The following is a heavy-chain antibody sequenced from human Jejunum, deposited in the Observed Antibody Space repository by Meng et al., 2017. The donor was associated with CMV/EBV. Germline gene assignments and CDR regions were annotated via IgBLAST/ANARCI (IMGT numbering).Heavy chain of an antibody. J-gene: IGHJ4*02. CDR3: ARDSYSSGTH. CDR2: INTDGRNT. Sequence: EVPRVESGGGLVQPGGSLRLACAASGFTFSSDWMHWVRQDPGKGLEWVSRINTDGRNTNYSDSVKGLFTISRVNAQNPLYLHMNSLRVEDTAVYYCARDSYSSGTHWGQGTLVTVSS. V-gene: IGHV3-74*01. CDR1: GFTFSSDW. D-gene: IGHD6-19*01.